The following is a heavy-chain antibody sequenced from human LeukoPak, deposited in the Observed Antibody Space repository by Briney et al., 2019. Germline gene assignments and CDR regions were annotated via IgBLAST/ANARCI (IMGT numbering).Heavy chain of an antibody. CDR2: INPSGGST. D-gene: IGHD6-13*01. V-gene: IGHV1-46*01. CDR3: ARATVQWNIAAASDP. Sequence: ASVKVSCKASGYTFTTYYMHWVRQAPGQGLEWMGIINPSGGSTSYAQKFQGRVTMTRDTSTSTVYMELSSLRSEDTAVYYCARATVQWNIAAASDPWGQGTLVTVSS. J-gene: IGHJ5*02. CDR1: GYTFTTYY.